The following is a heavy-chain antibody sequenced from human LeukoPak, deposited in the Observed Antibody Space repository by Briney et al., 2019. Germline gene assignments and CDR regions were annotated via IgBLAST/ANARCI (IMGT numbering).Heavy chain of an antibody. J-gene: IGHJ6*03. CDR1: GFTVSSNY. Sequence: GGSLRLSCAASGFTVSSNYMSWVRQAPGKGLEWVANIKQDGSEKYYVDSVKGRFTISRDNAKNSLYLQMNSLRAEDTAVYYCARDWSGWYVYYYYMDVWGKGTTVTISS. CDR3: ARDWSGWYVYYYYMDV. D-gene: IGHD6-19*01. V-gene: IGHV3-7*01. CDR2: IKQDGSEK.